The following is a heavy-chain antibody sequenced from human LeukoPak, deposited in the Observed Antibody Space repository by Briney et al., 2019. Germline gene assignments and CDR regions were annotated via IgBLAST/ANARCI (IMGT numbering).Heavy chain of an antibody. CDR2: INPNSGGT. Sequence: GASVKVSCKASGYTFTGYYMHWVRQAPGQGLEWMGWINPNSGGTNYAQKFQGRVTMTRDTSISTAYMELSRLRSDDTAVYYCAREHTAMAPVRWFDPWGQGTLVTVSS. D-gene: IGHD5-18*01. CDR3: AREHTAMAPVRWFDP. J-gene: IGHJ5*02. V-gene: IGHV1-2*02. CDR1: GYTFTGYY.